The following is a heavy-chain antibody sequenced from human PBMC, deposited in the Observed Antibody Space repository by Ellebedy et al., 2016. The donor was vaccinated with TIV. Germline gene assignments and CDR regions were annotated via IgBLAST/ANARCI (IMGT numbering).Heavy chain of an antibody. CDR1: GFIFSNYG. CDR3: ARNRHVERGDCLDY. D-gene: IGHD2-21*02. Sequence: GESLKIFCEASGFIFSNYGMHWVRQAPGKGLEWVAFIWYDGGNKYYADSVKGRFTISRDNSKNTLYLQINNLGAEDTAVFYCARNRHVERGDCLDYWGQGTLVAVAS. V-gene: IGHV3-33*01. J-gene: IGHJ4*02. CDR2: IWYDGGNK.